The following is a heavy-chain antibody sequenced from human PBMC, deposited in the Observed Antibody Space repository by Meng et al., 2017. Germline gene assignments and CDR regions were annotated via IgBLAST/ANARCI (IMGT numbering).Heavy chain of an antibody. Sequence: GQLVESGGGVVQPGRSLSLSCAASVFTFSSYAMHWVRQAPGKGLEWVAVISYDGSNKYYADSVKGRFTISRDNSKNTLYLQMNSLSAEDTAVYYCASMGYWGQGTLVTVSS. CDR2: ISYDGSNK. J-gene: IGHJ4*02. CDR3: ASMGY. D-gene: IGHD3-10*01. V-gene: IGHV3-30*01. CDR1: VFTFSSYA.